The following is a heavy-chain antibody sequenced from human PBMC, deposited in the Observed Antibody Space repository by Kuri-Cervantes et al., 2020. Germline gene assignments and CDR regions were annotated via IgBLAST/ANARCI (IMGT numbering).Heavy chain of an antibody. CDR2: IIPIFGTA. V-gene: IGHV1-69*05. D-gene: IGHD6-6*01. CDR3: ARGRYSSSRYYYMDV. Sequence: SVKVSCRASGYTFTSYYMHWVRQAPGQGLERMGGIIPIFGTANYAQKFQGRVTITTDESTSTAYMELSSLRSEDTAVYYCARGRYSSSRYYYMDVWGKGTTVTVSS. CDR1: GYTFTSYY. J-gene: IGHJ6*03.